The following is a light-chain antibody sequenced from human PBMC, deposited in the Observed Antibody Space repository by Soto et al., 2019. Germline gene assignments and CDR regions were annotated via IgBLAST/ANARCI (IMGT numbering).Light chain of an antibody. CDR2: DAS. Sequence: EIVMTQSPATLSVSPGERATVFCRASQSVSSRLAWYQQKPAQAPRLLTYDASTRATGIPARFSGSGSGTEFTLTISSLQSEDFAVYYCQQYKNWPPEYTFGQGTKLEIK. V-gene: IGKV3-15*01. CDR1: QSVSSR. J-gene: IGKJ2*01. CDR3: QQYKNWPPEYT.